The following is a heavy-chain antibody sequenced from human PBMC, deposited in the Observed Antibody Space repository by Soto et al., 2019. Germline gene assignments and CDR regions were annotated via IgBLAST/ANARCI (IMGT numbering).Heavy chain of an antibody. J-gene: IGHJ6*02. CDR2: ISGYNGRT. CDR1: GYTFSTYG. Sequence: QIQLVQSGPDVKKPGASVKVSCKASGYTFSTYGLSWVRQAPGQGLEWMGWISGYNGRTNYAQKFRGRVNLTTDTXAXTXXMELRSLRPDDTAMYYCARDNRKELWVEGLNAMDVWGQGTTVTVSS. CDR3: ARDNRKELWVEGLNAMDV. D-gene: IGHD3-10*01. V-gene: IGHV1-18*01.